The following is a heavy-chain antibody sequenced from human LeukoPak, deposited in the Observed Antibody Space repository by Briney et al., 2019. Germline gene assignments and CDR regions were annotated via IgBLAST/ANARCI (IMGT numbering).Heavy chain of an antibody. D-gene: IGHD4-17*01. CDR2: IIPIFGTT. V-gene: IGHV1-69*05. J-gene: IGHJ5*02. CDR3: ARAEISVTTGDLDL. Sequence: ASVKVSCKASGGAFSNYAISWVRQAPGQGLEWMGGIIPIFGTTNYAQKFQGRVTMTRDTSSSTAYMELKRLASDDTAVYYCARAEISVTTGDLDLWGQGALVIVSS. CDR1: GGAFSNYA.